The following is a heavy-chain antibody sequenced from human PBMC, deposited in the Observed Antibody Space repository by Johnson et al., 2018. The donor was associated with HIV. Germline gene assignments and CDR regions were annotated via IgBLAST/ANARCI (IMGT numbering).Heavy chain of an antibody. D-gene: IGHD3-22*01. V-gene: IGHV3-66*01. Sequence: VQLVESGGGLVQPGGSLRLSCAASGFTVGSKYMIWVRLAPGEGLEWVSCISSDGRTHYPDSVKGRFSISRDNSKNTLSLQMNSVRADDTAVYFCASSVNVQGGYDIWCQGTMVTASS. CDR3: ASSVNVQGGYDI. CDR2: ISSDGRT. J-gene: IGHJ3*02. CDR1: GFTVGSKY.